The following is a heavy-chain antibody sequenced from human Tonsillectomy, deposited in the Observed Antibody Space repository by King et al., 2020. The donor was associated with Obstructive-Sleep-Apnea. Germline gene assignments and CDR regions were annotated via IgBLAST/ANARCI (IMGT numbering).Heavy chain of an antibody. CDR2: ISSSSSYI. V-gene: IGHV3-21*01. CDR1: GFTFSTYS. J-gene: IGHJ4*02. Sequence: VQLVESGGGLVKPGGSLRLSCAASGFTFSTYSMNWVRQAPGKGLEWVSSISSSSSYINYADSLKGRFTISRDNAKNSLYLQMHSLRAEDTAVYYCARDSGGWSFYYWGQGTLVTVSS. CDR3: ARDSGGWSFYY. D-gene: IGHD6-19*01.